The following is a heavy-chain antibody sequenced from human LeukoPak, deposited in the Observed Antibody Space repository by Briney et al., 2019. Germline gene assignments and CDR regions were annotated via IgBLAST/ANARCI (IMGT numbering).Heavy chain of an antibody. CDR3: AKDLFVVVPAAIHH. J-gene: IGHJ1*01. D-gene: IGHD2-2*01. CDR2: ISYDGSNK. Sequence: GGSLRLSCAASGFTFSSYGMHWVRQAPGKGLEWVAVISYDGSNKYYADSVKGRFTISRDNSKNTLYPHMNSLRAEDTAVYYCAKDLFVVVPAAIHHWGQGTLVTVSS. V-gene: IGHV3-30*18. CDR1: GFTFSSYG.